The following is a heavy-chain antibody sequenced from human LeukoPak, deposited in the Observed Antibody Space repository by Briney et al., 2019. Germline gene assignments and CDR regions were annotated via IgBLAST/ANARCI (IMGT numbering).Heavy chain of an antibody. V-gene: IGHV3-30-3*01. J-gene: IGHJ4*02. CDR3: ARGNYYDSSGLYYFDY. D-gene: IGHD3-22*01. Sequence: GGSLRLSCAASGFTFSSYAMHWVRQAPGKGLEWVAVISYDGSNKYYADSVKGRFTISRDNSKNTLYLQMNSLRAEDTAVYYCARGNYYDSSGLYYFDYWGQGTLVTVSS. CDR1: GFTFSSYA. CDR2: ISYDGSNK.